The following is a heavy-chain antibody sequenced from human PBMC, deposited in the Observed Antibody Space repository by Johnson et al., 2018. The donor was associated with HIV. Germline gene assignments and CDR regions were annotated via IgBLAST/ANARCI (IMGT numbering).Heavy chain of an antibody. CDR3: ARDRTCRICHWNSGPDGAFDI. D-gene: IGHD1-7*01. Sequence: VQLVESGGGLVQPGGSLRLSCAASGFTVSSNYMSWVRQAPGKGLEWVSVIYSGGSTYYADSVKGRFTISRDNYKNKLYLQMTSLRAEDTAVYYCARDRTCRICHWNSGPDGAFDIWGQGTMVTVSS. V-gene: IGHV3-66*02. J-gene: IGHJ3*02. CDR1: GFTVSSNY. CDR2: IYSGGST.